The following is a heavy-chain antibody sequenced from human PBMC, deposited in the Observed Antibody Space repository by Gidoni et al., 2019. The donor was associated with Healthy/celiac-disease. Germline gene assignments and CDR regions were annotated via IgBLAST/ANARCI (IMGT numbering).Heavy chain of an antibody. D-gene: IGHD3-3*01. CDR1: GFTVSSNY. CDR3: ARDQSITIFGVVTYGPSVD. CDR2: IYSGGST. V-gene: IGHV3-53*01. J-gene: IGHJ4*02. Sequence: EVQLVESGGGLVQPGGSLRLSCAASGFTVSSNYMSWVRQAPGKGLEWVSVIYSGGSTYYADSVKGRFTISRDNSKNTLYLQMNSLRAEDTAVYYCARDQSITIFGVVTYGPSVDWGQGTLVTVSS.